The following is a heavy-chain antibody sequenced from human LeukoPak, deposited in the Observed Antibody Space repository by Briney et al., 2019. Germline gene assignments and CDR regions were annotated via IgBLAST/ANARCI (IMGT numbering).Heavy chain of an antibody. CDR2: INHSGST. J-gene: IGHJ5*02. Sequence: SSETLSLTCAVYGGSFSTYYWSWIRQPPGKGLEWIGEINHSGSTNYNPSLKSRVTISVDTSKKQFSLKLSSVTAADTAVYYCARHVGFITMVRGVINNNWFDPWGQGTLVTVSS. D-gene: IGHD3-10*01. CDR3: ARHVGFITMVRGVINNNWFDP. CDR1: GGSFSTYY. V-gene: IGHV4-34*01.